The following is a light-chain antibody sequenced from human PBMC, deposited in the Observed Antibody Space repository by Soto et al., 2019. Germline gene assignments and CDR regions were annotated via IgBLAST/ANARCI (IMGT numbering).Light chain of an antibody. CDR3: QQYNNWLWT. J-gene: IGKJ1*01. Sequence: EIVMTQSPATLSVSPGERAALSCMASQSVNGNLVWYQQKPGQAPRLLIYGASTRATGIPGRFSGSGYGTEFTLTISSLQSEDFAVYYCQQYNNWLWTFGQGTKVEIK. V-gene: IGKV3-15*01. CDR1: QSVNGN. CDR2: GAS.